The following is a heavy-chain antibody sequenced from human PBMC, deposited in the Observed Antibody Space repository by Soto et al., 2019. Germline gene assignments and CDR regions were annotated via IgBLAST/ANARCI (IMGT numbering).Heavy chain of an antibody. CDR2: ISGSGGST. CDR1: GFTFSSYA. V-gene: IGHV3-23*01. D-gene: IGHD6-13*01. CDR3: AKDPRWAAAVERVLGGYYYYYMDV. Sequence: GGSLRLSCAASGFTFSSYAMSWVRQAPGKGLEWVSAISGSGGSTYYADSAKGRFTISRDNSKNTLYLQMNSLRAEDTAVYYCAKDPRWAAAVERVLGGYYYYYMDVWGKGTTVTVSS. J-gene: IGHJ6*03.